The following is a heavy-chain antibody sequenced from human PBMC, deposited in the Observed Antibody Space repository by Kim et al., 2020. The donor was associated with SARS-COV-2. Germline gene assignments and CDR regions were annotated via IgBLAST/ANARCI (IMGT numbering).Heavy chain of an antibody. J-gene: IGHJ6*02. CDR3: AKSMADYFYAMDV. CDR1: GGSSSRGGYY. CDR2: ISYSGST. V-gene: IGHV4-31*03. D-gene: IGHD3-10*01. Sequence: SETLSLTCTVSGGSSSRGGYYWSWIRQHPGKGLEWIGYISYSGSTYYNPSLKSRITISVDTSKNQFSLKLSSVTAADTAVYYCAKSMADYFYAMDVWGQG.